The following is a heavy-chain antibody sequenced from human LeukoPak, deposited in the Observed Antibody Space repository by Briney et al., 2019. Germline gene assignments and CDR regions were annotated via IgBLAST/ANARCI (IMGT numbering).Heavy chain of an antibody. CDR1: GFTFCRYS. D-gene: IGHD1-26*01. CDR3: ARDLSGSYGGWFDP. J-gene: IGHJ5*02. Sequence: GGSLRLSSAASGFTFCRYSMKWVPPAQGKGRGWGSSISISSSYIYYADSVKGRFTMSRDNAKNSLYLQVNSLRAEDTAVYCCARDLSGSYGGWFDPWGQGTLVTVSS. V-gene: IGHV3-21*01. CDR2: ISISSSYI.